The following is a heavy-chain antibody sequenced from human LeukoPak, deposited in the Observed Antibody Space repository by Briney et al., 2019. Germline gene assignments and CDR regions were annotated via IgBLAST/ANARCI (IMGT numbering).Heavy chain of an antibody. J-gene: IGHJ5*02. Sequence: SVKVSCKASGGTFSSYAISWVRQAPGQGLEWMGRIIPILGIANYAQKFQGRVTITADKSTSTAYMELSSLRSEDTAVYYCARAHPGLRFLEWLLSGGWFDPWGQGTLVTVSS. CDR2: IIPILGIA. CDR3: ARAHPGLRFLEWLLSGGWFDP. D-gene: IGHD3-3*01. V-gene: IGHV1-69*04. CDR1: GGTFSSYA.